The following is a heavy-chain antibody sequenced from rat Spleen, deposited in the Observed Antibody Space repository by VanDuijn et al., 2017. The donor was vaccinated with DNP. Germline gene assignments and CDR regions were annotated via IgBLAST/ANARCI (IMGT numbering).Heavy chain of an antibody. Sequence: EVQLVESGGGLVQPGRSLKLSCAASGFTFSDYNMAWVRQASKKGLEWVATISYDGSSTYYRDSVKGRFNISRDNTRTTLYLQVDSLRAEDTATYYCTTLRAMDAWGQGTSVTVSS. CDR3: TTLRAMDA. V-gene: IGHV5-7*01. CDR2: ISYDGSST. J-gene: IGHJ4*01. CDR1: GFTFSDYN.